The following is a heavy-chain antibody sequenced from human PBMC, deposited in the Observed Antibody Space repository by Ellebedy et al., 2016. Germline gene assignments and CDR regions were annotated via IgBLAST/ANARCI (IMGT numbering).Heavy chain of an antibody. J-gene: IGHJ4*02. CDR1: GGSISSGNW. D-gene: IGHD3-10*01. V-gene: IGHV4-4*02. Sequence: SETLFLTCAVSGGSISSGNWWSWVRQPPGKGLEWIGEIYHSGTTNYNPSLKSRVTISVDKSKNQFSLKVTSVTAADTAVYYCASNVGAGSYFDYWGQGILVTVSS. CDR2: IYHSGTT. CDR3: ASNVGAGSYFDY.